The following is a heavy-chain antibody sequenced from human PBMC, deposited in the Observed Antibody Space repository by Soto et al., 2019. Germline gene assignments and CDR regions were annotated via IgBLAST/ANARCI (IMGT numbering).Heavy chain of an antibody. CDR2: ISGRGSAT. D-gene: IGHD2-15*01. CDR1: GFTFSTSG. CDR3: AKDSSPVVVVASAFDF. J-gene: IGHJ3*01. V-gene: IGHV3-23*01. Sequence: EVQLLESGGGLVQPGESLRLSCAASGFTFSTSGMTWVRQAPGKGLEWVSGISGRGSATYYADSVKGRFPISRDDSKNTLYLQMNSLRVEDTALYYCAKDSSPVVVVASAFDFWGQGTMVTVSS.